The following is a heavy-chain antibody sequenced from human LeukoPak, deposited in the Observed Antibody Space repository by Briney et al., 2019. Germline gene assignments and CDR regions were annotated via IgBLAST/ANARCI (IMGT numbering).Heavy chain of an antibody. CDR1: GGSISSGSYY. V-gene: IGHV4-39*07. CDR3: ARLFRGYSYGHKFDY. CDR2: INHSGST. D-gene: IGHD5-18*01. Sequence: SETLSLTCTVSGGSISSGSYYWSWIRQPPGKGLEWIGEINHSGSTNYNPSLKSRVTISVDTSKNQFSLKLSSVTAADTAVYYCARLFRGYSYGHKFDYWGQGTLVTVSS. J-gene: IGHJ4*02.